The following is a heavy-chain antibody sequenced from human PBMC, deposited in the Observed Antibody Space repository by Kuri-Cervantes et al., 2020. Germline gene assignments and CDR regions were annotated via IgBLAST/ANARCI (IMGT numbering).Heavy chain of an antibody. D-gene: IGHD2-2*01. J-gene: IGHJ4*02. CDR1: GGSISSSNW. CDR3: ARVSGYCSSTSCYDYFDY. Sequence: SCAVSGGSISSSNWWSWVRQPPGKGLEWIGEIYHSGSTNYNPSLKSRVTISVDTSKNQFSLKLSSVTAADTAVYYCARVSGYCSSTSCYDYFDYWGQGTLVTVSS. CDR2: IYHSGST. V-gene: IGHV4-4*02.